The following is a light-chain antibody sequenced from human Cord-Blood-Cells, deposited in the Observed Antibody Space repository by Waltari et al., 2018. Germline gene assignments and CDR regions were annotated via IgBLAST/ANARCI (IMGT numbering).Light chain of an antibody. V-gene: IGKV3-15*01. CDR2: GAS. CDR3: QQYNNWLT. Sequence: EIVMTQSQATLSVSPGESATLSCRASQSVSINLAWYQQNPGQAPRLLIYGASTRATGIPARFSGSGSGTEFTLTISSLQSEDFAVYYCQQYNNWLTFGQGTRLEIK. J-gene: IGKJ5*01. CDR1: QSVSIN.